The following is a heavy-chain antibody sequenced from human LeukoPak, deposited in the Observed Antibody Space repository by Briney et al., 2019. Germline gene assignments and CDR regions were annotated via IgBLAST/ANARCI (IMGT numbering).Heavy chain of an antibody. CDR1: GFTFSNYA. J-gene: IGHJ4*02. V-gene: IGHV3-23*01. CDR2: ISGSGGST. CDR3: AKGGNADTAMETG. Sequence: PGGSLRLSCAASGFTFSNYAMSWVRQAPGKGLEWVSAISGSGGSTYYADSVKGRFTISRDNSKNTLYLQMKSLGAEDTAIYYCAKGGNADTAMETGGGQGTLVTVSS. D-gene: IGHD5-18*01.